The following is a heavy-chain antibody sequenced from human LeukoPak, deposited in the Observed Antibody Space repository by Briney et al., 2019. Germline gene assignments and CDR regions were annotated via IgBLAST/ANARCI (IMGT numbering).Heavy chain of an antibody. CDR2: INPNSGGT. D-gene: IGHD6-13*01. J-gene: IGHJ5*02. Sequence: GASVKVSCKASGYTFTGYYMHWVRQAPGQGLEWMGWINPNSGGTNYAQKFQGRVTITRNTSISTAYMELSSLRSEDTAVYYCARGGRIAAAGKGGNWFDLWGQGTLVTVSS. CDR3: ARGGRIAAAGKGGNWFDL. V-gene: IGHV1-2*02. CDR1: GYTFTGYY.